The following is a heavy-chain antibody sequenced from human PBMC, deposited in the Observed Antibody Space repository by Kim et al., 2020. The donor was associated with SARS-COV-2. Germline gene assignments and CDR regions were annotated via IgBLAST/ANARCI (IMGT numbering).Heavy chain of an antibody. CDR2: DSYT. J-gene: IGHJ4*02. CDR3: ARRETIDY. Sequence: DSYTNYSPSFQGHVTISADKSISTAYLQWTSLKASDTAMYYCARRETIDYWGQGTLVTVSS. D-gene: IGHD1-7*01. V-gene: IGHV5-10-1*01.